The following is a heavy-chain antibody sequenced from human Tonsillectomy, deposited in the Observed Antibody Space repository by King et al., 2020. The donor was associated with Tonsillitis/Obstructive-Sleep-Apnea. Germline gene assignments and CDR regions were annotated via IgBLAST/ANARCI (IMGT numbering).Heavy chain of an antibody. D-gene: IGHD1-26*01. J-gene: IGHJ4*02. CDR3: AMGIGIYYAGGDY. V-gene: IGHV1-8*01. CDR1: GYTFTNYD. Sequence: QLVQSGAEVKKPGASVKVSCKASGYTFTNYDINWVRQATGQGLEWIGWMKPYRGNTGYAQKFQGRVTMTRNTSISTAYMELSSLRSEDTAVYYCAMGIGIYYAGGDYWGQGTLVTVSS. CDR2: MKPYRGNT.